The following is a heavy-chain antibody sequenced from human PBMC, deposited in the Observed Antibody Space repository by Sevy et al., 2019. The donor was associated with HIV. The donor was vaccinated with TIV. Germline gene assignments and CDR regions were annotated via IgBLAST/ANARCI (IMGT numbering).Heavy chain of an antibody. V-gene: IGHV3-30-3*01. J-gene: IGHJ4*02. CDR1: GFAFRTYA. Sequence: GGSLRLSCAASGFAFRTYAFHWVRQAPGRGLEWVGLISSNGDNAFCANSVRGRFTISRDNSMNTLYLELNNLTPDDTAVYYCAIGPEWELTSFLSHWGQGTLVTVSS. CDR2: ISSNGDNA. D-gene: IGHD3-9*01. CDR3: AIGPEWELTSFLSH.